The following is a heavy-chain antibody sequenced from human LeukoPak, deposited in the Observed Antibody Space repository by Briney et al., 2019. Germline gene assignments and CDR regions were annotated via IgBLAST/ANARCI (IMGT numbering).Heavy chain of an antibody. J-gene: IGHJ5*02. CDR2: IYYSGST. CDR3: ATEYDVWSGYPSITGFDP. Sequence: SETLSLTCTVSGGSISSSSYYWGWIRQPPGKGLEWIGSIYYSGSTYCNPSLKSRVTISVDTSKNQFSLKLSSVTAADTAVYYCATEYDVWSGYPSITGFDPWGQGTLVTVSS. CDR1: GGSISSSSYY. D-gene: IGHD3-3*01. V-gene: IGHV4-39*01.